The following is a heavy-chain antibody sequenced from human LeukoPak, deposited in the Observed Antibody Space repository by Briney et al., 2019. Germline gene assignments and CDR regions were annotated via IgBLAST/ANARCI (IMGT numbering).Heavy chain of an antibody. CDR1: GGSISSGDYY. Sequence: SETLSLTCTVSGGSISSGDYYWSWIRQPPGKGLEWIGYIYYSGSTYYNPSLKSRVTISVDTSKNQFSLKLSSVTAADTAVYYCATAQNYGDYLNWFDPWGQGTLVTVSS. V-gene: IGHV4-30-4*01. J-gene: IGHJ5*02. CDR3: ATAQNYGDYLNWFDP. D-gene: IGHD4-17*01. CDR2: IYYSGST.